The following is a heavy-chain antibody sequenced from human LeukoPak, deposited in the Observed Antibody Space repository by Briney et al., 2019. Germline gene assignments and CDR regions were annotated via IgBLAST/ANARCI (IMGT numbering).Heavy chain of an antibody. J-gene: IGHJ4*02. CDR2: IKQDGSEK. V-gene: IGHV3-7*01. D-gene: IGHD6-13*01. Sequence: GGSLRLSCAVSGFTFSSYWMSWVRQAPGKGLEWVANIKQDGSEKYYVDSVKGRFTISRDNAKNSLYLQMNTLRAEDTAVHYCARDRYITRSWGYDFDYWGQGTLVTVSS. CDR3: ARDRYITRSWGYDFDY. CDR1: GFTFSSYW.